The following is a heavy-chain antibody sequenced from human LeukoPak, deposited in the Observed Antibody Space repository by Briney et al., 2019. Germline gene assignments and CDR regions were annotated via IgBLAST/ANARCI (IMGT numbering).Heavy chain of an antibody. J-gene: IGHJ4*02. CDR3: ARERYCSSTSCYSLDY. V-gene: IGHV1-18*01. CDR1: GYTFTSYG. D-gene: IGHD2-2*01. Sequence: EASVKVSCKASGYTFTSYGISWVRQAPGQGLEWMGWISAYNGNTNYAQKLQGRVTMTTDTSTSTAYMELRSLRSDDTAVYYRARERYCSSTSCYSLDYWGQGTLVTVSS. CDR2: ISAYNGNT.